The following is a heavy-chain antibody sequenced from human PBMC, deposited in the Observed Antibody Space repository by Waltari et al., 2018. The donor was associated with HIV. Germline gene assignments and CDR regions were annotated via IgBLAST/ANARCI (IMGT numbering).Heavy chain of an antibody. Sequence: EVQLVESGGGLVQPGRSLRLSCAASGFPFDAYAMHWVRQAPGKGLEWVSGISWNSGSIGYADSVKGRFTISRDNAKNSLYLQMNSLRAEDTALYYCAKDMKIAARSPWGQGTLVTVSS. J-gene: IGHJ4*02. CDR1: GFPFDAYA. D-gene: IGHD6-6*01. V-gene: IGHV3-9*01. CDR3: AKDMKIAARSP. CDR2: ISWNSGSI.